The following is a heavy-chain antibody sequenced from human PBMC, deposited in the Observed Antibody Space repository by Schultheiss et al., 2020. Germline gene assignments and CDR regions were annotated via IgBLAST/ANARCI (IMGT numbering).Heavy chain of an antibody. D-gene: IGHD5-18*01. Sequence: CGSLRLSCSVSGFTVSSNYMSWVRQAPGKGLEWVSVIYSDGSTYYADSVKGRFTVSRDISRHMLHLQMNSLRAEDTALYYCARATRGYSYVLDYWGQGTLVTVSS. CDR1: GFTVSSNY. CDR2: IYSDGST. CDR3: ARATRGYSYVLDY. V-gene: IGHV3-66*01. J-gene: IGHJ4*02.